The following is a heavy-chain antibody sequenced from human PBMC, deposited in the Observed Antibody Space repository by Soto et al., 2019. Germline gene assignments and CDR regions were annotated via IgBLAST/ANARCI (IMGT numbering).Heavy chain of an antibody. Sequence: EVQLLESGGGLVQPGGSLRLSCAASGFTFSSYAMSWFRQAPGKGLEWVSAINSRGGSTYYADSVKGRFTISRDSSKNTLYLQMNSLRAEDTAVYYCAKDRSSTSCYAFDYWGQGPLVTVSS. D-gene: IGHD2-2*01. CDR3: AKDRSSTSCYAFDY. V-gene: IGHV3-23*01. CDR1: GFTFSSYA. J-gene: IGHJ4*02. CDR2: INSRGGST.